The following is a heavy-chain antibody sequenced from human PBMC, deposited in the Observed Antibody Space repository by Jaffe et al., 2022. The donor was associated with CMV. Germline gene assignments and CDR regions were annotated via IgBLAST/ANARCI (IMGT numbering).Heavy chain of an antibody. Sequence: EVQLVESGGGLVQPGGSLRLSCAASGFTFSSYDMHWVRQATGKGLEWVSAIGTAGDTYYPGSVKGRFTISRENAKNSLYLQMNSLRAGDTAVYYCARSGRGGGYHFDYWGQGTLVTVSS. D-gene: IGHD5-18*01. CDR2: IGTAGDT. J-gene: IGHJ4*02. CDR1: GFTFSSYD. CDR3: ARSGRGGGYHFDY. V-gene: IGHV3-13*01.